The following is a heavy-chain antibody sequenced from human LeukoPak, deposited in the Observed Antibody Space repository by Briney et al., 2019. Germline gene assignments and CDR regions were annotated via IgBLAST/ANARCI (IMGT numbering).Heavy chain of an antibody. CDR2: INWNGGST. CDR3: ARDNGLTSSGTALDV. Sequence: PGGSLRLSCAAPGFTFDDYGMSWVRQAPGKGLEWVSGINWNGGSTGYADSVKGRFTISRDNAKNSLYLQMNSLRAEDTALYHCARDNGLTSSGTALDVWGQGTTVTVSS. J-gene: IGHJ6*02. V-gene: IGHV3-20*01. CDR1: GFTFDDYG. D-gene: IGHD2/OR15-2a*01.